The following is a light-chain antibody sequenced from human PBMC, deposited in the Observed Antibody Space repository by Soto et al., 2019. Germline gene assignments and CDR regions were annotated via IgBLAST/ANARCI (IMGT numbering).Light chain of an antibody. CDR1: QSVSDN. J-gene: IGKJ1*01. CDR3: QQYKNLPWT. CDR2: DAS. Sequence: EIVLTPSPATLSVSPGERATLSCSASQSVSDNLAWYQQKPGQAPRLLIYDASTRATGIPARVGDSGSGTEFTPTFSSLQSEVFAVDFCQQYKNLPWTFGQETKVEI. V-gene: IGKV3-15*01.